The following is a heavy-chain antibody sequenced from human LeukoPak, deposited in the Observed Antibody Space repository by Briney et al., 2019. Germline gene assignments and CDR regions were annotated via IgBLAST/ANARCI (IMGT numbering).Heavy chain of an antibody. CDR3: ARDGTAPGLYFDL. Sequence: GGSLRLSCAVSGFTFTDYWMNWVRQAPGKGLEWVASIRQDGGEKSYVDSVKSRFTISRDNTKNSLYLQMSSLWAEDTAVYYCARDGTAPGLYFDLWGRGTLVTVSS. CDR1: GFTFTDYW. CDR2: IRQDGGEK. J-gene: IGHJ4*01. V-gene: IGHV3-7*01. D-gene: IGHD6-13*01.